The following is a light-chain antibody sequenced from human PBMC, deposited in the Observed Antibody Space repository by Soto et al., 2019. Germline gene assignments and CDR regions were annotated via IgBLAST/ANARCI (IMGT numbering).Light chain of an antibody. Sequence: QSALTQPASVSGSPGQSITISCTGTSSDVGSYNLVSWYQQHPGKAPKLMIYEVSKRPSGVSNRFSGSKSGNTASLTVSGLQTADEADYYCSSYAGSNWYVFGTGTKVTVL. V-gene: IGLV2-14*02. CDR2: EVS. J-gene: IGLJ1*01. CDR3: SSYAGSNWYV. CDR1: SSDVGSYNL.